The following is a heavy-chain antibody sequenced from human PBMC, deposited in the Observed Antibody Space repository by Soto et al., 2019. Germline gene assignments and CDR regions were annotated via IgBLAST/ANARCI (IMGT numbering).Heavy chain of an antibody. J-gene: IGHJ5*02. Sequence: TLSLTCAVSGASVDNNGDSWTWIRQHPGKGLEWIGTNNNRADTYYNPSLKSRLTISLDTSQNHFSLRLNAVTAADTAIYYCARGGSGWKALNWFDPWGQGIMVTVSS. V-gene: IGHV4-31*11. D-gene: IGHD6-19*01. CDR1: GASVDNNGDS. CDR2: NNNRADT. CDR3: ARGGSGWKALNWFDP.